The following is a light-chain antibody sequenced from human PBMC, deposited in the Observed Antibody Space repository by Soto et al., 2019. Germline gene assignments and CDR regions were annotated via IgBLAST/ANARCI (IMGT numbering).Light chain of an antibody. CDR1: QGVSGNY. Sequence: EIVLTQSPATLSLSPGERATLSCRASQGVSGNYLAWYQQKPGQAPRLLIYVASSRATGVPDTFSGSGSGTDFTLTISRLEPEDFAVYYCQQYASFPRTFGQGPRVEIK. V-gene: IGKV3-20*01. CDR3: QQYASFPRT. CDR2: VAS. J-gene: IGKJ1*01.